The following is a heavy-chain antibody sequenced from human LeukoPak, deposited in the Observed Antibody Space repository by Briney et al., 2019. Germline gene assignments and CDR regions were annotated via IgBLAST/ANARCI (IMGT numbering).Heavy chain of an antibody. J-gene: IGHJ6*02. Sequence: SETLSLTCTVSGASVSSASYWSWIRQPPGKGVEWIAHIYNGVNTNYNPSLKSRVTISVDASKNQFSLRLNSVTAADTAVYYCAIGYTYGKMDVWGQGTTVTVSS. V-gene: IGHV4-61*01. CDR1: GASVSSASY. D-gene: IGHD6-13*01. CDR2: IYNGVNT. CDR3: AIGYTYGKMDV.